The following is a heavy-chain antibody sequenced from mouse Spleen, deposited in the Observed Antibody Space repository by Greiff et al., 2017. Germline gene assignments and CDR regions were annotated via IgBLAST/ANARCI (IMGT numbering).Heavy chain of an antibody. CDR2: IRLKSDNYAT. D-gene: IGHD2-1*01. J-gene: IGHJ3*01. Sequence: EVQLVESGGGLVQPGGSMKLSCVASGFTFSNYWMNWVRQSPEKGLEWVAQIRLKSDNYATHYAESVKGRFTISRDDSKSSVYLQMNNLRAEDTGIYYCTYGNYGLFAYWGQGTLVTVSA. CDR1: GFTFSNYW. V-gene: IGHV6-3*01. CDR3: TYGNYGLFAY.